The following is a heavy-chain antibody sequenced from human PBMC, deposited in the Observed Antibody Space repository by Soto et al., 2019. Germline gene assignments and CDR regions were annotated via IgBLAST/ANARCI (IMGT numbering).Heavy chain of an antibody. V-gene: IGHV3-23*01. J-gene: IGHJ4*02. CDR1: GFTFSSYA. CDR3: ARHKFYGDPYDFDY. D-gene: IGHD4-17*01. Sequence: EVQMWESGGGLVQPGGSLRLSCAASGFTFSSYAMNWVRQAPGKGLEWVSVISGSADSTYYADSVKGRFTIARDNSRNTLYLQMNSLRAEDTAVYYCARHKFYGDPYDFDYWGQGTLVTVSS. CDR2: ISGSADST.